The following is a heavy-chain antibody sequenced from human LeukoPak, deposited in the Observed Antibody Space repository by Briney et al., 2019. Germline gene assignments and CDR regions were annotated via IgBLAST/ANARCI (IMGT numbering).Heavy chain of an antibody. V-gene: IGHV1-46*01. CDR3: ARPRTYYDFWRGYPPFDY. J-gene: IGHJ4*02. D-gene: IGHD3-3*01. Sequence: ASVKVSCKASGYTFTSYYMHWVRQAPGQGLEWMGIINPRGGSASSAQKFQGRVTLTRDTSTSTVYMELSSLTSEDTAVYYCARPRTYYDFWRGYPPFDYWGQGTLVTVSS. CDR2: INPRGGSA. CDR1: GYTFTSYY.